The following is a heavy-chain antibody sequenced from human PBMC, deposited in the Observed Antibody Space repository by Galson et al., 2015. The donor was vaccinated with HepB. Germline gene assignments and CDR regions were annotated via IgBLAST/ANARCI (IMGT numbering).Heavy chain of an antibody. J-gene: IGHJ4*02. CDR3: PKDASNYYIHY. V-gene: IGHV3-30*02. D-gene: IGHD4-11*01. CDR1: GLTFSNYG. CDR2: IGYDGSKK. Sequence: SLRLSCAASGLTFSNYGMHWVRQAPGKGLEWVAFIGYDGSKKYYADSVKGRFTISRDNSKNTLYLQMNSLRAEDTAVYYCPKDASNYYIHYWAQGTLVTISS.